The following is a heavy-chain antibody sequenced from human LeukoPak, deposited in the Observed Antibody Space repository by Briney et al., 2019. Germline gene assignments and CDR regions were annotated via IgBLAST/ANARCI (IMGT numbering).Heavy chain of an antibody. V-gene: IGHV1-69*05. Sequence: ASVKVSCKASGGTFSSYAISWVRQAPGQGLEWMGGIIPIFGTANYAQKFQGRVTITTDESTSTAYMELSSLRSEGTAVYYCARGPTYYYDSSGGSFDYWGQGTLVTVSS. J-gene: IGHJ4*02. D-gene: IGHD3-22*01. CDR1: GGTFSSYA. CDR2: IIPIFGTA. CDR3: ARGPTYYYDSSGGSFDY.